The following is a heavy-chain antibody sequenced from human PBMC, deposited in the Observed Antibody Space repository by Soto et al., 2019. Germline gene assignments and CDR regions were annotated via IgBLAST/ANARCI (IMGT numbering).Heavy chain of an antibody. V-gene: IGHV3-9*01. CDR3: AKDQAYDYSSGWYADY. Sequence: GGSLRLSCAASGFTFDDYAMHWVRQAPGKGLEWVSGISWNSGSIGYADSVKGRFTISRDNAKNSLYLQMNSLRAEDTALYYCAKDQAYDYSSGWYADYWGQGTLVTVSS. D-gene: IGHD6-19*01. J-gene: IGHJ4*02. CDR2: ISWNSGSI. CDR1: GFTFDDYA.